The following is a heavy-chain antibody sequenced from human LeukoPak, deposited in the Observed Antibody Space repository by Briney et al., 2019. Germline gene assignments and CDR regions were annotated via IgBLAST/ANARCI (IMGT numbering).Heavy chain of an antibody. V-gene: IGHV4-61*02. CDR2: IYTSRST. CDR3: ARESLGPPYYFDY. Sequence: SQTLSLTCNVSGGSISSGSDYWSWIRQPAGKGLEWIGRIYTSRSTNYNPSLKSRVTISVDTSKNQFSLKLTSVTAADTAVYYCARESLGPPYYFDYWGQGTLVTVSS. CDR1: GGSISSGSDY. J-gene: IGHJ4*02. D-gene: IGHD1-26*01.